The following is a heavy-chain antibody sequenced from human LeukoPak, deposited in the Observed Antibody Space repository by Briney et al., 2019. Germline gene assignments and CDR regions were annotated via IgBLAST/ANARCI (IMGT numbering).Heavy chain of an antibody. J-gene: IGHJ2*01. V-gene: IGHV4-61*02. Sequence: PSQTLSLTCTVSGGSISSGSYYWSWIRQPAGKGLEWIGRIYTIGSTNYNPSLKSRVTISVDTSKNQFSLKLSSVTAADTAVYYCARSGYFDLWGRGTLVTVSS. CDR2: IYTIGST. CDR3: ARSGYFDL. D-gene: IGHD3-3*01. CDR1: GGSISSGSYY.